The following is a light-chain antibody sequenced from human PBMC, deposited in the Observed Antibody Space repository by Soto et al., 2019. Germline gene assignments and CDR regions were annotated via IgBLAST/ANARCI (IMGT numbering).Light chain of an antibody. CDR3: QQYGASPFT. CDR2: GAS. CDR1: RHVYINA. Sequence: VVLTQSPATLSLSPGDRATLSCRASRHVYINALGWYQQKPGRTPTLLIYGASTRATDIPDRFSATGSGTDFSLTISGVEPEDSAVYYCQQYGASPFTFGSGTRLEI. J-gene: IGKJ3*01. V-gene: IGKV3-20*01.